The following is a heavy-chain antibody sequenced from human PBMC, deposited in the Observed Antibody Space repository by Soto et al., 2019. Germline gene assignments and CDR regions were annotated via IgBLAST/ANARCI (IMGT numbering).Heavy chain of an antibody. J-gene: IGHJ4*02. CDR2: ISSNGGTT. Sequence: ESGGGLVQPGGSLRLSCAASGFTFSTYAMQWVRQAPGKGLEFVSSISSNGGTTNYAYSVKGRFTISSDNSRDTLYLQMGSLRPEDMAVYYCARDGRAMNDYWGQGTLVTVSS. CDR3: ARDGRAMNDY. D-gene: IGHD5-18*01. CDR1: GFTFSTYA. V-gene: IGHV3-64*01.